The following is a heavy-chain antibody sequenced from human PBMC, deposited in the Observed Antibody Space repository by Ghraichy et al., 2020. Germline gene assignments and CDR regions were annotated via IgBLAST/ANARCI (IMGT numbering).Heavy chain of an antibody. CDR3: ARENATSYDYIWGTYRYPDDY. J-gene: IGHJ4*02. CDR2: ISSGSRYI. CDR1: GFTFSNYS. V-gene: IGHV3-21*01. Sequence: GGSLRLSCAASGFTFSNYSMNWVRQAPGKGLEWVASISSGSRYIYYVDSVKGRFTISRDNAKNSLYLQMNSLRAEDTAVYYCARENATSYDYIWGTYRYPDDYWGQGTLVTVSS. D-gene: IGHD3-16*02.